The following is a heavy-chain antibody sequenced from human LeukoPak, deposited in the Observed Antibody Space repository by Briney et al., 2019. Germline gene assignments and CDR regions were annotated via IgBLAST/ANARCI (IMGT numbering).Heavy chain of an antibody. V-gene: IGHV3-7*01. CDR3: ARDPSTMPFDY. D-gene: IGHD2-2*01. CDR2: IKQDGSEE. Sequence: PGGSLRLSCEASGFTISSYWMSWVRQAPGKGLEWVANIKQDGSEEHYVDSVKGRFTISRDNAKNSLYLQMNSLRDEDTAVYYCARDPSTMPFDYWGQGTLVTVSS. J-gene: IGHJ4*02. CDR1: GFTISSYW.